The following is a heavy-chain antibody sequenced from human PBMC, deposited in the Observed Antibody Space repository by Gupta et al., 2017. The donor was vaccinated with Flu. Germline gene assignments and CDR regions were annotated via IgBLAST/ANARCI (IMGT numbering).Heavy chain of an antibody. CDR3: AKSHSSSLGWFDP. CDR2: ISGSGGST. V-gene: IGHV3-23*01. Sequence: EVQLLESGGGLVQPGGSLRLSCADSGFPFRSYAISWVRQAPGKGLEWVSAISGSGGSTYYADSVKGRFTTSRDNSKNTLYLQMNSLRAEDTAVYYCAKSHSSSLGWFDPWGQGTLVTVSS. D-gene: IGHD6-6*01. CDR1: GFPFRSYA. J-gene: IGHJ5*02.